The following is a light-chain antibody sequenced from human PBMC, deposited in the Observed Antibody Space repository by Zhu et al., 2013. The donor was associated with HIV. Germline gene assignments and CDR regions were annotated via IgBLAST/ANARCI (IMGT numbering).Light chain of an antibody. J-gene: IGKJ1*01. CDR2: GAS. CDR1: QSLSSSY. Sequence: DIVLTQSPGTLSLSPGEGATLSCRASQSLSSSYLAWYQQKPGQPPRLLIYGASSRATGIPDRFSGSGSETDFTLTISSLQPEDFATYYCQQYNSYPPTFGQGTKVEIK. V-gene: IGKV3-20*01. CDR3: QQYNSYPPT.